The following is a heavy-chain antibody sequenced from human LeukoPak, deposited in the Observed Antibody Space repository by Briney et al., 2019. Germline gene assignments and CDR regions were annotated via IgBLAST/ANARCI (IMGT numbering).Heavy chain of an antibody. V-gene: IGHV4-39*01. CDR2: IYYSGST. Sequence: PSETLSLTCTVSGGSISSSSYYWGWIRQPPGKGLEWIGSIYYSGSTYYNPSLKSRITVSVDTSKNQFSLKLSSVTAAGTAVYYCARHLFWSGYLWDFDYWGQGTLGTVSS. CDR3: ARHLFWSGYLWDFDY. J-gene: IGHJ4*02. CDR1: GGSISSSSYY. D-gene: IGHD3-3*01.